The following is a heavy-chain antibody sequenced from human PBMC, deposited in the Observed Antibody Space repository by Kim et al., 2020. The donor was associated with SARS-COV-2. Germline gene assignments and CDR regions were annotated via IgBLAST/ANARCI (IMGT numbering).Heavy chain of an antibody. Sequence: ASVKVSCKAAGYTFTNYAMNWVRQAPGQGLEWMGWIHTKTGIPTYAHGFTGRFVFSLDTSVSTAFLQIRSLKAEDTAVYYCVSGISMVQGGEFDYWGQGTLVTVSS. V-gene: IGHV7-4-1*02. J-gene: IGHJ4*01. D-gene: IGHD3-3*02. CDR2: IHTKTGIP. CDR1: GYTFTNYA. CDR3: VSGISMVQGGEFDY.